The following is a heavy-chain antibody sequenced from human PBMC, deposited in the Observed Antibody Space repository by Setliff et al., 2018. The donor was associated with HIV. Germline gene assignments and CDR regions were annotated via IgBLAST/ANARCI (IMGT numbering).Heavy chain of an antibody. CDR2: ISGSGSTT. D-gene: IGHD2-15*01. J-gene: IGHJ4*02. V-gene: IGHV3-23*01. Sequence: QAGGSLRLSCVAAGFTFSNYAMSWVRQPPGKGLEWVSGISGSGSTTLYADSVKGRFTISRDNSKNTVYLQMNSLRAEDTAIYYCAKERSVGYCHQSSCEFDYWGQGTLVTVSS. CDR1: GFTFSNYA. CDR3: AKERSVGYCHQSSCEFDY.